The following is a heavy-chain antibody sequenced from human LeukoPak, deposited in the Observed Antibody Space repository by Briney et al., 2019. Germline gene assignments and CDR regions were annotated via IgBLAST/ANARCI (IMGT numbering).Heavy chain of an antibody. Sequence: GGSLRLSCAASGFSFSRYWMNWVRQAPRRGLEWVANIKGDGIEKNYVDSVKGRFSISRDNAMNSLYLQMDSLRAEDTAVYYCAKEGAYPIITYDSWGQGALVTVSS. CDR1: GFSFSRYW. V-gene: IGHV3-7*01. CDR2: IKGDGIEK. D-gene: IGHD3-10*01. J-gene: IGHJ5*01. CDR3: AKEGAYPIITYDS.